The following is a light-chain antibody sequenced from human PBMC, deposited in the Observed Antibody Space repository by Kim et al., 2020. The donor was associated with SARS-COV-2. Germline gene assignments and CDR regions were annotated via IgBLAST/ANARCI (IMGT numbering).Light chain of an antibody. CDR1: SGHSNFF. J-gene: IGLJ3*02. V-gene: IGLV4-60*03. CDR2: VEGSGSY. Sequence: QPVLTQSSSASASLGSSVKLTCTLSSGHSNFFIAWHQQQPGKAPRFLMKVEGSGSYNKGGGVPDRFSGSRSGADRYLIISNLHSEDEADYYCETWDSNIQVFGGGTQLTVL. CDR3: ETWDSNIQV.